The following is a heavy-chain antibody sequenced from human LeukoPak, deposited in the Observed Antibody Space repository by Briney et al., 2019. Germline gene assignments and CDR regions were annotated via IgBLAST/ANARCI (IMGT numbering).Heavy chain of an antibody. CDR3: AGGLDRGVVITPGFDY. D-gene: IGHD3-22*01. J-gene: IGHJ4*02. V-gene: IGHV1-69*13. Sequence: GASVKVSCKASGGTFSSYAISWVRQAPGQGLEWMGGIIPIFGTANYAQKFQGRVTITADESTSTAYMELSSLRSEDTAVYYCAGGLDRGVVITPGFDYWGQGTLVTVSS. CDR2: IIPIFGTA. CDR1: GGTFSSYA.